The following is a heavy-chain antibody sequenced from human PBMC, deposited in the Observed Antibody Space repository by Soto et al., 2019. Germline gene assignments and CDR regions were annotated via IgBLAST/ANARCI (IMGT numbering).Heavy chain of an antibody. Sequence: GFLRLPFALSGWSFSSHAMSWVRPAPGKGLEWVSAISGSGGSTYYADSVKGRFTISRDNSKNTLYLQMNSLRAEDTAVYYCAKKGTYPGIAVAGTSAYFDYWGQGTLVNVS. J-gene: IGHJ4*02. CDR3: AKKGTYPGIAVAGTSAYFDY. CDR2: ISGSGGST. CDR1: GWSFSSHA. D-gene: IGHD6-19*01. V-gene: IGHV3-23*01.